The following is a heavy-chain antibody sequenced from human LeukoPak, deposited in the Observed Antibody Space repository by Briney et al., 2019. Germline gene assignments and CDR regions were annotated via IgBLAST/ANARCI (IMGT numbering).Heavy chain of an antibody. V-gene: IGHV3-48*04. J-gene: IGHJ4*02. D-gene: IGHD3-22*01. CDR2: ISSSSTI. CDR1: GFTFSSYS. Sequence: GGSLRLSCAASGFTFSSYSMNWVRQAPGKGLEWVSYISSSSTIYYADSVKGRFTISRDNAKNSLYPQMSSLRAEDTAVYYCARGVRPTYYYDSSGYYPDYWGQGTLVTVSS. CDR3: ARGVRPTYYYDSSGYYPDY.